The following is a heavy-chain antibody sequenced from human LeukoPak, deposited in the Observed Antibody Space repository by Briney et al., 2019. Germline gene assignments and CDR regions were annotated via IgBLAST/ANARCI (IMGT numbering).Heavy chain of an antibody. V-gene: IGHV3-74*01. J-gene: IGHJ4*02. CDR3: ARGASGYSYG. CDR2: INSDGTST. Sequence: GGSLRLSCAASGFTFSSYWMHWVRQPPGKGLVWVSRINSDGTSTSYADSVKGRFAISRDNAENTLCLQMNSLRAEDTAVYYCARGASGYSYGWGQGTLVTVSS. D-gene: IGHD5-18*01. CDR1: GFTFSSYW.